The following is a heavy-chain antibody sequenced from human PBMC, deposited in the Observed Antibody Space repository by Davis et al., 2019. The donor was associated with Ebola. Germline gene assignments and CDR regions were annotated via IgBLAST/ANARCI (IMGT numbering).Heavy chain of an antibody. V-gene: IGHV1-18*01. Sequence: ASVKVSCKASGYTFTSYGISWVRQAPGQGLEWMGWISAYNGNTNYAQKLQGRVTMTTDTSTSTAYMELRSLRSDDTAVYYCARDLGISGSYYNDYYYGMDVWGQGTTVTVSS. CDR3: ARDLGISGSYYNDYYYGMDV. CDR1: GYTFTSYG. CDR2: ISAYNGNT. D-gene: IGHD1-26*01. J-gene: IGHJ6*02.